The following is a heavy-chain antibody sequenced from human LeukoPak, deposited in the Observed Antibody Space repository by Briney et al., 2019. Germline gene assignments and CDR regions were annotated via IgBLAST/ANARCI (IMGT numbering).Heavy chain of an antibody. CDR2: IKQDGSEK. CDR1: GFTFSNYW. D-gene: IGHD3-10*01. V-gene: IGHV3-7*03. Sequence: GGSLRLSCAASGFTFSNYWMSWVRQAPGKGLEWVANIKQDGSEKYYVDSVKGRFTISRDNAKNSLYLQMNSLRADDTAVYYCAREGPMLRGVIGGKIDYWGQGTVVTVSS. J-gene: IGHJ4*02. CDR3: AREGPMLRGVIGGKIDY.